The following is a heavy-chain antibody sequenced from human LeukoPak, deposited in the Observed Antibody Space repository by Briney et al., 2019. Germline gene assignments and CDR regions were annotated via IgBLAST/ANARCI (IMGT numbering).Heavy chain of an antibody. CDR2: IYPGDSDT. CDR1: GYSFTSYW. D-gene: IGHD2-8*01. V-gene: IGHV5-51*01. J-gene: IGHJ6*03. Sequence: GESLKISCKGSGYSFTSYWIGWVRQMPGKGLEWMGIIYPGDSDTRYSPSFQGQVTISADKSISTAFLQWSSLKASDTAMYYCARQPRYCTNGVCYSNLSYYYYMDVWGKGTTVTVSS. CDR3: ARQPRYCTNGVCYSNLSYYYYMDV.